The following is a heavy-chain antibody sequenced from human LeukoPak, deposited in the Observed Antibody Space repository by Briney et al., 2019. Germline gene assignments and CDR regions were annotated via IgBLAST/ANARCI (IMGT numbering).Heavy chain of an antibody. CDR3: ARLSGRDYYFDY. V-gene: IGHV4-61*02. J-gene: IGHJ4*02. CDR2: MYTSGSI. Sequence: SETLSLTCIVSGGSISGGSYYWSWIRQPAGKGLEWIGRMYTSGSINYNPSLKSRVTISVDTSKNQFSLNLSSVTAADTAVYYCARLSGRDYYFDYWGQGTPVTVSS. CDR1: GGSISGGSYY. D-gene: IGHD4/OR15-4a*01.